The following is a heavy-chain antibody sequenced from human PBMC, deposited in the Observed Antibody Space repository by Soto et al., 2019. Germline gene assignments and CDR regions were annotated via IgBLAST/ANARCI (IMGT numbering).Heavy chain of an antibody. Sequence: EVQLVESGGGLEQRGESLRLSCAASGFTFSNFDMHWVRQTTGKGLEWVSAIDIAGATYYADSVKGRFTISREKAKNSLYLQMNSLRADDTAVYYCARAARWLQSRYFDLWGRGTLVTVSS. J-gene: IGHJ2*01. CDR1: GFTFSNFD. CDR3: ARAARWLQSRYFDL. V-gene: IGHV3-13*01. D-gene: IGHD5-12*01. CDR2: IDIAGAT.